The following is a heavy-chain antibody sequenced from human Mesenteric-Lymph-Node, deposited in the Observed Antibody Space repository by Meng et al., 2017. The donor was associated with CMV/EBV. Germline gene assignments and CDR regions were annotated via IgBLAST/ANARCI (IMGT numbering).Heavy chain of an antibody. CDR1: GDSISSTYW. V-gene: IGHV4-4*02. Sequence: SLTCAVSGDSISSTYWWSWVRQPPGKGLDWIGEIYHSGSTNYNPSLKSRVTISVDKPQNQFSLKLTSVTAADTAVYYCARGADYAWGTWGQGILVTVSS. CDR3: ARGADYAWGT. J-gene: IGHJ4*02. CDR2: IYHSGST. D-gene: IGHD3-16*01.